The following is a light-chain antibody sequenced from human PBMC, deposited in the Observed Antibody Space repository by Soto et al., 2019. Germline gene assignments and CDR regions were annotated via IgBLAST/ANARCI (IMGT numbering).Light chain of an antibody. CDR3: QQYGSSGT. CDR1: QSVSTNY. V-gene: IGKV3-20*01. Sequence: EIVLTQSPGTVSLSPGGRSTLSCMAIQSVSTNYLAWYQQKPGQAPRLLIYRTSTRATGIPDRFSGSGSGTDFTLTISRPEPEDSAVYYCQQYGSSGTFGQGTKVDIK. J-gene: IGKJ1*01. CDR2: RTS.